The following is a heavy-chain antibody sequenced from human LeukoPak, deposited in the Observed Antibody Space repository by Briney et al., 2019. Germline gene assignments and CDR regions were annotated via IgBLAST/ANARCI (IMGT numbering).Heavy chain of an antibody. V-gene: IGHV4-38-2*02. J-gene: IGHJ3*02. CDR2: IYHSGST. CDR3: AKSNGYGLVDI. D-gene: IGHD3-10*01. CDR1: GYSISSGYY. Sequence: SETLSLTCTVSGYSISSGYYWGWIRQPPGKGLEWIGSIYHSGSTYYNPSLKSRVTISVDTSKNQFSLKLTSVTAAGTAVYYCAKSNGYGLVDIWGQGTMVTVSS.